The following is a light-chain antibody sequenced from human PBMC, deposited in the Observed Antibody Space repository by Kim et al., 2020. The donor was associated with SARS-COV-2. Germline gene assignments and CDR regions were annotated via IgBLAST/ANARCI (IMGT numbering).Light chain of an antibody. J-gene: IGKJ4*01. CDR1: QSICSW. CDR2: KAS. Sequence: AAIGTRVTITSRASQSICSWLAWDQQKTGKAPKLLIYKASSVESGVPSRFSGIGSGTDFTLTISSLQPDDFATHYCQQYNSYPLTFGGGTKVDIK. V-gene: IGKV1-5*03. CDR3: QQYNSYPLT.